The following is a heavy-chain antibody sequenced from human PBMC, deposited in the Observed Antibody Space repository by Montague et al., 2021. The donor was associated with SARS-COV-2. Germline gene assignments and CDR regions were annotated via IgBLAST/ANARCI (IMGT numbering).Heavy chain of an antibody. V-gene: IGHV2-5*01. D-gene: IGHD3-9*01. J-gene: IGHJ4*02. CDR1: GFSLSTPNVG. Sequence: VKPTQTLTLTCTFSGFSLSTPNVGVGWIRQPPGKALEWVAVIYSNDEERYSPSLRNRLTITKDTAKNQVVLSLTYVDPVDTATYYCAHLIRYYDIFTGIPFDYWGQGSQVTVSS. CDR3: AHLIRYYDIFTGIPFDY. CDR2: IYSNDEE.